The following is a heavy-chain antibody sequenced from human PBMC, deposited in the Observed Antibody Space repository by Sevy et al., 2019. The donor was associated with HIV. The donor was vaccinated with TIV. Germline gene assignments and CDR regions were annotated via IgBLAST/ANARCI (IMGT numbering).Heavy chain of an antibody. CDR1: GXSISSXX. CDR3: XXAMGV. V-gene: IGHV3-7*01. J-gene: IGHJ6*02. Sequence: GGSLRLSCVGXGXSISSXXMNWVRQSPGKGLEWVANINQDGSEIYYVDSVKGRFTISRENAKNSGYLQMHSLRVEDSGVYYXXXAMGVWGQGTTVTVSS. CDR2: INQDGSEI.